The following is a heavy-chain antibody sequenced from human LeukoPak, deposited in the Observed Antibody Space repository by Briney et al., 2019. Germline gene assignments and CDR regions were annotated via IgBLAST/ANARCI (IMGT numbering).Heavy chain of an antibody. V-gene: IGHV4-38-2*01. D-gene: IGHD5-18*01. CDR1: GYSISSGYY. Sequence: PSETLSLTCAVSGYSISSGYYWGWIRQPPGKELEWIGSIYHSGSTYYNPSLKSRVTISVDTSKNQFSLKLSSVTAADSAVYYCASPDVAYSYGGRLYYCEYLEKGTRVTVSS. CDR3: ASPDVAYSYGGRLYYCEY. J-gene: IGHJ4*02. CDR2: IYHSGST.